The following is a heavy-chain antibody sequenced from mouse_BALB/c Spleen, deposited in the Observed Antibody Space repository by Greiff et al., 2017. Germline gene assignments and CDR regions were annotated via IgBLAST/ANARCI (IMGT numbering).Heavy chain of an antibody. Sequence: DVKLVESGPGLVKPSQSLSLTCTVTGYSITSDYAWNWIRQFPGNKLEWMGYISYSGSTSYNPSLKSRISITRDTSKNQFFLQLNSVTTEDTATYYCARSMGGYSAFDVWGAGTTVTVSS. CDR3: ARSMGGYSAFDV. D-gene: IGHD2-3*01. J-gene: IGHJ1*01. CDR1: GYSITSDYA. CDR2: ISYSGST. V-gene: IGHV3-2*02.